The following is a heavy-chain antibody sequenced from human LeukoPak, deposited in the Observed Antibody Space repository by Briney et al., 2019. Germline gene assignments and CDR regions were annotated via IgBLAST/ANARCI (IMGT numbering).Heavy chain of an antibody. Sequence: GGSLRLSCAASGFTFSSYGMHWVRQAPGKGLEWVAVIWYDGSNKYYADSVKGRFTISRDNSKNTLCLQMNSLRAEDTAVYYCAREMYYDFWSGYDPHSGMDVWGQGTTVTVSS. CDR1: GFTFSSYG. V-gene: IGHV3-33*01. D-gene: IGHD3-3*01. CDR3: AREMYYDFWSGYDPHSGMDV. CDR2: IWYDGSNK. J-gene: IGHJ6*02.